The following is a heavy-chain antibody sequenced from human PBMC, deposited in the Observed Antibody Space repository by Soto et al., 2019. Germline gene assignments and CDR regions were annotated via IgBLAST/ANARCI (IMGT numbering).Heavy chain of an antibody. CDR2: IYPGDSDT. D-gene: IGHD3-22*01. J-gene: IGHJ4*02. CDR3: ARQRLWGTSGYYYFEN. CDR1: GHIFSNYW. V-gene: IGHV5-51*01. Sequence: GESLKISCKCSGHIFSNYWIGWVRQMPGKGLEWMGIIYPGDSDTRYSPSFQGQVTITVDKSINTAYLQWSRLKASDTAIYYCARQRLWGTSGYYYFENWGQGTLVTVSS.